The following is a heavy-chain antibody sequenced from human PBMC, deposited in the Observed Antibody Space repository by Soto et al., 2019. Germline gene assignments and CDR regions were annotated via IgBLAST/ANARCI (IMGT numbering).Heavy chain of an antibody. J-gene: IGHJ6*03. CDR1: GFTFSDFW. V-gene: IGHV3-74*01. Sequence: EVQLVESGGGLVQPGGSLRLSCAASGFTFSDFWLHWVRQAPEKGLVWVSRIKSDGGSANYADSVKGRFTIFRDNAKNTVYLQMDSLRAEDTAVYYGARGAKGAYYVDVWGKGTTVTVSS. CDR3: ARGAKGAYYVDV. D-gene: IGHD2-21*01. CDR2: IKSDGGSA.